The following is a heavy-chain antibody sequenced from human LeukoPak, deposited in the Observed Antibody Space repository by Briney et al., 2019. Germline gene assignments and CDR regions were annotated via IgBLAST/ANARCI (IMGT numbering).Heavy chain of an antibody. CDR1: GSSFTSYW. V-gene: IGHV5-51*01. CDR2: IYPGDSDT. D-gene: IGHD2-15*01. CDR3: ARGLKDICFDY. Sequence: GESLKISCQGSGSSFTSYWITWVRQLPGKGLEWMGVIYPGDSDTTYSPSVQGQVTISADKSISTAYLQWSSLKASDTAMYYCARGLKDICFDYWGQGTLVTVSS. J-gene: IGHJ4*02.